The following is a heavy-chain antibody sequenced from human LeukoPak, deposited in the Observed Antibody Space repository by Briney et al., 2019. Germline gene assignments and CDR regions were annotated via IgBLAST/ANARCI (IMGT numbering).Heavy chain of an antibody. V-gene: IGHV3-30*03. CDR1: GFNFCKFG. Sequence: TWGSLRLSCAASGFNFCKFGMHWVGPAPGKGRVWVTDIANDGRDKKYGNSVKGRFTISRDNTKNTMYLQMDSLRAEDTAVYYCARDGRIGAAAYYFGYWGQGTLVTVSS. J-gene: IGHJ4*02. CDR3: ARDGRIGAAAYYFGY. D-gene: IGHD6-13*01. CDR2: IANDGRDK.